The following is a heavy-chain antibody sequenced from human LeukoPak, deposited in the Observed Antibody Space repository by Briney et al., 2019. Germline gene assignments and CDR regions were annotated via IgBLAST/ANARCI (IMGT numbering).Heavy chain of an antibody. CDR2: IYPGDSDT. CDR3: ARHLEYGMDV. Sequence: GESLKISCKGSGYSFPSYWIAWVRQMPGKGLEWMGIIYPGDSDTTYSPSFQGQVTISADRSASTAYLQWSSLKASDTAMYYCARHLEYGMDVWGQGTTVTVSS. CDR1: GYSFPSYW. D-gene: IGHD6-6*01. J-gene: IGHJ6*02. V-gene: IGHV5-51*01.